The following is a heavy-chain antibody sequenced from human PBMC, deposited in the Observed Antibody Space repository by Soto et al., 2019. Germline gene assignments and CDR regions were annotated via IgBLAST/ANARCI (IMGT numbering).Heavy chain of an antibody. CDR1: GFSFSDHY. CDR2: TRHKVENYNT. CDR3: VNYIAGTPN. V-gene: IGHV3-72*01. Sequence: EVQLVESGGDLVQPGGSLTLSCAASGFSFSDHYMEWVRQAPGKGLEWVGRTRHKVENYNTEYAASVKGRFTISRDASKNSLYLQMNSPKTEDTAVYFCVNYIAGTPNWGQGTLVTVSS. D-gene: IGHD2-15*01. J-gene: IGHJ4*02.